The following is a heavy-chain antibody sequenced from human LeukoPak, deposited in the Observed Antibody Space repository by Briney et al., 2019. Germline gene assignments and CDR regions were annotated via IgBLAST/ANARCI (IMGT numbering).Heavy chain of an antibody. CDR1: GGSISSSKYY. V-gene: IGHV4-39*01. CDR3: ARCRGGGYHKDYYYYYYMDV. D-gene: IGHD5-18*01. J-gene: IGHJ6*03. Sequence: PSETLSLTCTVSGGSISSSKYYWGWIRQPPGKGLEWIGTIFNSGSTHYNPSLKSRVTISVDTSKNQFSLKLSSVTAADTAVYYCARCRGGGYHKDYYYYYYMDVWGKGTTVTVSS. CDR2: IFNSGST.